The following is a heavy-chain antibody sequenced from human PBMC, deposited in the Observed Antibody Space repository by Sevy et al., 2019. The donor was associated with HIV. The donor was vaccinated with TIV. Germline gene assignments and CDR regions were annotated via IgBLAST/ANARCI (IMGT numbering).Heavy chain of an antibody. D-gene: IGHD1-26*01. CDR1: GFTFSSYA. Sequence: GGSLRLSCAASGFTFSSYAVSWVRRAPGKGLEWVSAISAGGGSKYYADSGKGRFTSSRDNSKNTLYLQMNSLRAEDTAVYYCAKDGVGATGNYFDYWGQGTLVTVSS. CDR3: AKDGVGATGNYFDY. V-gene: IGHV3-23*01. CDR2: ISAGGGSK. J-gene: IGHJ4*02.